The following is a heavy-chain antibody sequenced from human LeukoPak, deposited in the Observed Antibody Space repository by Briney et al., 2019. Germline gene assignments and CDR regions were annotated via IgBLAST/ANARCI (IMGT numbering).Heavy chain of an antibody. CDR1: GGSFSGYY. V-gene: IGHV4-34*01. D-gene: IGHD1-26*01. J-gene: IGHJ4*02. CDR2: INHSGST. Sequence: SETLSLTCAVYGGSFSGYYWSWIRQPPGKGLEWIGEINHSGSTNYNQSLKSRVTISVDTSKNQFSLKLSSVTAADTAAYYCASWVVGARTDTTDDYWGQGTLVTVSS. CDR3: ASWVVGARTDTTDDY.